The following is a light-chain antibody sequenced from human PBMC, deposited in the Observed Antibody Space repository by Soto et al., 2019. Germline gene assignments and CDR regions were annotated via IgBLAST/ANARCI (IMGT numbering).Light chain of an antibody. J-gene: IGKJ2*01. CDR2: AAF. CDR3: PQFNSYPYT. Sequence: IQLTQSPSSLSASVGDRVTVTCRASQDISSFLAWYQQIPGKAPKLLIYAAFTLQMGVPSRFGGSGSGTDFTLTTSCLQPEDFATYYGPQFNSYPYTFGRGTKLYVK. CDR1: QDISSF. V-gene: IGKV1-9*01.